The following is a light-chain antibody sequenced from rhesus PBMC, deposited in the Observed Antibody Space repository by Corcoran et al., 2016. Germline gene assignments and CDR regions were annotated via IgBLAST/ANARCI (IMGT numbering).Light chain of an antibody. CDR2: AAS. CDR3: QHYYDNPYS. J-gene: IGKJ2*01. Sequence: DIQMTQSPSALSASVGDRVTISCRASQNIYSNLAWYQQKPGKAPKVLIYAASSLQHGIPPRFSGSGSGTDFTLTIISLQPEDSAAYYCQHYYDNPYSFGQGTKVEIK. V-gene: IGKV1S12*01. CDR1: QNIYSN.